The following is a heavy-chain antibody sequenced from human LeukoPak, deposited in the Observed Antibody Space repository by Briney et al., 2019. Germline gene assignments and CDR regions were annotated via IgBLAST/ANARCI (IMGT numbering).Heavy chain of an antibody. CDR3: ARLPCYDFWSGYYTDY. CDR1: GGSISSSSYY. J-gene: IGHJ4*02. Sequence: PSETLSLTCTVSGGSISSSSYYWGWIRQPPGKGLEWIGSIYYSGSTYYNPSLKSRVTISVGTSKNQFSLKLSSVTAADTAVYYCARLPCYDFWSGYYTDYWGQGTLVTVSS. V-gene: IGHV4-39*01. D-gene: IGHD3-3*01. CDR2: IYYSGST.